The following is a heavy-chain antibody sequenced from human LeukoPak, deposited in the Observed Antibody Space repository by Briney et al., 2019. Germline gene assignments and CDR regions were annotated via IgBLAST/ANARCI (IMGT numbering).Heavy chain of an antibody. CDR1: GFTFSSYW. Sequence: GGSLRLSCAASGFTFSSYWMHWVRQAPGKGLVWVSRISGDGSTTSYADSAKGRFAVSRDNAKNTLYLQMNSLRVEDTAVYYCVDYGERWGQGTLVTVSS. CDR2: ISGDGSTT. D-gene: IGHD4-17*01. V-gene: IGHV3-74*01. CDR3: VDYGER. J-gene: IGHJ4*02.